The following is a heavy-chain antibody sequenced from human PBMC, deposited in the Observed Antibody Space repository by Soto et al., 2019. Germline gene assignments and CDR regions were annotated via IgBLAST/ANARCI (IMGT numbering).Heavy chain of an antibody. Sequence: GGSLRLSYAASGFTFSNYGLHWLRQAPGKGLEWVAIIWHDGNNKYSADSVRGRFIISRDNSKNRLYLQMNSLRAEDTAVYYCASDLVGASDSYGLDVWGQGTPVTVSS. V-gene: IGHV3-33*01. CDR1: GFTFSNYG. CDR3: ASDLVGASDSYGLDV. J-gene: IGHJ6*02. D-gene: IGHD1-26*01. CDR2: IWHDGNNK.